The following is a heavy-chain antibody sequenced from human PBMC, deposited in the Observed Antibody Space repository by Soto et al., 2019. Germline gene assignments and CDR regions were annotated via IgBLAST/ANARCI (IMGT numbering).Heavy chain of an antibody. V-gene: IGHV3-30-3*01. J-gene: IGHJ4*02. CDR3: ARGHIVGANKIYFDF. CDR2: ISYDGSIQ. CDR1: GFTFSDYA. Sequence: SLRLSCAASGFTFSDYAMPWVRQAPGKGLEWVAVISYDGSIQYYADSVKGRFTISRDNSKNTLYLQMNSLRADDTALYYCARGHIVGANKIYFDFWGQGTLVTVSS. D-gene: IGHD1-26*01.